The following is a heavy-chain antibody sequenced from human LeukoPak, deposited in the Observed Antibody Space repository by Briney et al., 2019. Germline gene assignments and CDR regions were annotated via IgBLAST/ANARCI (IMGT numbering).Heavy chain of an antibody. D-gene: IGHD3-10*01. CDR3: ARTTMVRGVIIALEYNWFDP. J-gene: IGHJ5*02. Sequence: SETLSLTCAVYGGSFSGYYWSWIRQPPGKGLEWIGEINHSGSTNYNPSLKSRVTISVDTSKNQFSLKLSSVTAADTAVYYCARTTMVRGVIIALEYNWFDPWGQGTLVTVSS. CDR1: GGSFSGYY. CDR2: INHSGST. V-gene: IGHV4-34*01.